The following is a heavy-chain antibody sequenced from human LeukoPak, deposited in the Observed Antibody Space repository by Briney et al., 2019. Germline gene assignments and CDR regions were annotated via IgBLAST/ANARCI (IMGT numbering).Heavy chain of an antibody. V-gene: IGHV4-4*08. D-gene: IGHD3/OR15-3a*01. CDR2: AYNSGSTNYNSGST. Sequence: SETLSLTCSVSGGSISSYYWSWIRQPPGKGLEWIGNAYNSGSTNYNSGSTNNNPSLKSRVTVSVDTSKNQFSLKLSSVTAADTAVYYCAREAGVLNWDYWGQGTLVTVSS. J-gene: IGHJ4*02. CDR1: GGSISSYY. CDR3: AREAGVLNWDY.